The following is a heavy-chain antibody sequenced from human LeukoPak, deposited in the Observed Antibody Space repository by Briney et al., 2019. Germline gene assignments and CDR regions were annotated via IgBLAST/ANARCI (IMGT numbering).Heavy chain of an antibody. CDR1: GFTFSSYA. D-gene: IGHD6-19*01. CDR2: ISGSGGST. V-gene: IGHV3-23*01. CDR3: AKTPWGEWLPNWFDP. J-gene: IGHJ5*02. Sequence: PGGSLRLSCAASGFTFSSYAMSWVRQAPGKGLEWVSAISGSGGSTCYADSVKGRFTISRDNSKNTLCLQMNSLRAEDTAVYYCAKTPWGEWLPNWFDPWGQGTLVTVSS.